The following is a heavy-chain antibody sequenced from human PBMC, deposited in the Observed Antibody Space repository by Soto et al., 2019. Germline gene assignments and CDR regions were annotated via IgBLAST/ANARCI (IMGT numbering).Heavy chain of an antibody. V-gene: IGHV3-53*01. CDR2: IYSGGST. CDR1: GFTVSSNY. Sequence: GGSLRLSCAASGFTVSSNYMSWVRQAPGKGLEWVSVIYSGGSTYYADSVKGRFTISKDNSKNTLYLQMNSLRAEDTAVYYCARVGTYGSGSYTLLGYYYYGMDVWGQGTTVTVSS. D-gene: IGHD3-10*01. J-gene: IGHJ6*02. CDR3: ARVGTYGSGSYTLLGYYYYGMDV.